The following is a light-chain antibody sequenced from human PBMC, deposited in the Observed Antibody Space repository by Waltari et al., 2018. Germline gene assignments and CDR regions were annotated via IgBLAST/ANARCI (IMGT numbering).Light chain of an antibody. CDR3: QHYLRLPVT. CDR2: GAS. CDR1: QSVTRA. Sequence: EIVLTQSPGTLSLSPGEGATISCRTSQSVTRALAWYQQKPGQAPRLLIYGASNRATGIPDRFSGSGSETDFSLTISSLEPEDFAVYYCQHYLRLPVTFGQGTKVEVK. J-gene: IGKJ1*01. V-gene: IGKV3-20*01.